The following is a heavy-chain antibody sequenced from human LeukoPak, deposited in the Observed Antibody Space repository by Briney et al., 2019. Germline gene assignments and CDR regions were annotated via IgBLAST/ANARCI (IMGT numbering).Heavy chain of an antibody. D-gene: IGHD3-16*01. J-gene: IGHJ4*02. V-gene: IGHV3-30*03. CDR3: ARDPLPGYDSYAYYFDY. CDR2: ISYDGSNK. Sequence: PGRSLRLSCAASGFTFSSYGMHWVRQAPGKGLEWVAVISYDGSNKYYADSVKGRFTISRDNSKNTLYLQMNSLRAEDTAVYYCARDPLPGYDSYAYYFDYWGQGTLVTVSS. CDR1: GFTFSSYG.